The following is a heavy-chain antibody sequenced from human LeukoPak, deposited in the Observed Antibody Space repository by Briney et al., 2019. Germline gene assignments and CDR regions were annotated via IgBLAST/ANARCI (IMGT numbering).Heavy chain of an antibody. D-gene: IGHD1-26*01. CDR3: AKDQGGGNYRVYFEN. CDR2: VWSDGNNK. CDR1: GFTFNTYD. J-gene: IGHJ4*02. Sequence: TGGSLTLSCVASGFTFNTYDLHWVRQAPGKGLEWVAIVWSDGNNKFYGDSVKGRFTISRDNSENTLHLQMNSLRAEDTAMYYCAKDQGGGNYRVYFENWGQGTLVTVSP. V-gene: IGHV3-33*06.